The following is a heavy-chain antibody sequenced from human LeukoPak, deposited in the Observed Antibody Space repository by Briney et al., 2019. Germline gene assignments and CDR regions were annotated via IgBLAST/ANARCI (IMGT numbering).Heavy chain of an antibody. V-gene: IGHV4-34*01. Sequence: SETLSLTCAVYGGSFSGYYWSWIRQPPGKGLEWIGEINHSGSTNYNPSLESRVTISVDTSKNQFSLKLSSVTAADTAVYYCARAVIWGDYVWGSYRYWGQGTLVTVSS. D-gene: IGHD3-16*02. J-gene: IGHJ4*02. CDR2: INHSGST. CDR1: GGSFSGYY. CDR3: ARAVIWGDYVWGSYRY.